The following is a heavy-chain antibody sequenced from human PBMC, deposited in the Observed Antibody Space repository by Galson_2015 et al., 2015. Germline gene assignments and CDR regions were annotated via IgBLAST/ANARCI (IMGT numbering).Heavy chain of an antibody. CDR2: ISYDGSNI. D-gene: IGHD4-17*01. CDR3: AKDADDYGYYDVRPPGSLGYCDY. CDR1: GFTFSSYG. J-gene: IGHJ4*02. Sequence: SLRLSCAASGFTFSSYGMHWVRQAPGKGLEWVAVISYDGSNIYYADSVKGRFTISRDNSKNTLYLQMNSLRAEDTAMYYCAKDADDYGYYDVRPPGSLGYCDYSSQRTLIPVSS. V-gene: IGHV3-30*18.